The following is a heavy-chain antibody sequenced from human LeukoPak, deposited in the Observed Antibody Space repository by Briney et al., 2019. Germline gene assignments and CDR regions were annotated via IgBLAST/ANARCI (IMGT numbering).Heavy chain of an antibody. D-gene: IGHD6-6*01. CDR1: GFTFGDYA. CDR2: IRSKAYGGTT. J-gene: IGHJ4*02. CDR3: TRDDGLVSSSSTPRGY. Sequence: GGSLRLSCTASGFTFGDYAMSWVRQAPGKGLEWVGFIRSKAYGGTTEYAASVKGRFTISRDDSKSIAYLQMNSLKTEDTAVYYCTRDDGLVSSSSTPRGYWGQGTLVTVSS. V-gene: IGHV3-49*04.